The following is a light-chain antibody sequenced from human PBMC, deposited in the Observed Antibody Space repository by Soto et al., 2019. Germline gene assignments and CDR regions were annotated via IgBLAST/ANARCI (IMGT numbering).Light chain of an antibody. V-gene: IGKV3-20*01. CDR2: GAS. CDR3: QQYGSSPWT. CDR1: QSVSGSY. Sequence: EIVLTQSPGTLSLSPGERVTVSCRASQSVSGSYLAWYQQKPGQAPRLLVYGASSRASGIPDRFSGSGYGTDFTLTISRLEPEDFAVYYCQQYGSSPWTFGQGTKVDIK. J-gene: IGKJ1*01.